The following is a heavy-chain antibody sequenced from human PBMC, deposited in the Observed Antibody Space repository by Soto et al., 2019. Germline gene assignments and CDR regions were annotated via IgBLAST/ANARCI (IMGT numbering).Heavy chain of an antibody. J-gene: IGHJ4*02. V-gene: IGHV4-59*01. CDR3: ARGGWYNDY. D-gene: IGHD6-19*01. CDR1: GGSMTNNY. Sequence: PSETLSLTCTVSGGSMTNNYWSWIRQPPGKRLESIGYIYFSGNTNYNPSLKSRVTIEVDTSKNQFSLKLNSVTTADTAVYYCARGGWYNDYWSQGALVTVSS. CDR2: IYFSGNT.